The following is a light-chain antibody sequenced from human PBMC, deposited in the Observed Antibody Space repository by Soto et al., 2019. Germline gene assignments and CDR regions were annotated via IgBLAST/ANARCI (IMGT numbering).Light chain of an antibody. CDR3: CSYAGSSTVV. Sequence: QSALTQPASVSGSPGQSITISCTGTSSDVGSYNLVSWYQQHPGKAPKLMIYEVSKRPSGVSNRFSGSKSGNTASLTISGLQAEDEDYYYCCSYAGSSTVVFGGGTKLTVL. CDR1: SSDVGSYNL. J-gene: IGLJ2*01. CDR2: EVS. V-gene: IGLV2-23*02.